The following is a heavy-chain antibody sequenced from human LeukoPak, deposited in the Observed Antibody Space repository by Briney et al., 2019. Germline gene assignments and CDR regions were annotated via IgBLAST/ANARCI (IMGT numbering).Heavy chain of an antibody. CDR3: AGGTRGYSYGYRFDY. V-gene: IGHV4-4*07. Sequence: PSETLSLTCTVSGGSISSYYWSWIRQPAGKGLEWIGRIYTSGSTNYNPSLKSGVTMSVDTSKNQFSLKLSSVAAADTAVYYCAGGTRGYSYGYRFDYWGQGTLVTVSS. CDR2: IYTSGST. D-gene: IGHD5-18*01. CDR1: GGSISSYY. J-gene: IGHJ4*02.